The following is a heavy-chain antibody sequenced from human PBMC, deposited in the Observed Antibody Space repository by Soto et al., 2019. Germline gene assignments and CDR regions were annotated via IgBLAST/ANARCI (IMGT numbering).Heavy chain of an antibody. Sequence: GAAVKVSCKACGYTCTNYTMNWVRQAPGQRLEWMAWINTVNGDTKYSQKVQGRVTIIRDTSASTDYMELSSLRSEDTAIYYCAQRTSAPPAMHVWGQGTTVTVSS. V-gene: IGHV1-3*04. J-gene: IGHJ6*02. CDR2: INTVNGDT. CDR1: GYTCTNYT. CDR3: AQRTSAPPAMHV.